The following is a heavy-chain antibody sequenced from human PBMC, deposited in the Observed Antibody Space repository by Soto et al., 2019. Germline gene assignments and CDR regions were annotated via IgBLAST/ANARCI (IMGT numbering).Heavy chain of an antibody. Sequence: ASVKVSCKASGYTFTGYYIHWVRQAHGQGLEWMGWINPDSGGTNYAQKFQGRVTMTRDTSISTAYMELSSLRSDDTAVYYCARPNRLGELSLFDYWGQGTLVTVSS. CDR2: INPDSGGT. CDR1: GYTFTGYY. V-gene: IGHV1-2*02. CDR3: ARPNRLGELSLFDY. J-gene: IGHJ4*02. D-gene: IGHD3-16*02.